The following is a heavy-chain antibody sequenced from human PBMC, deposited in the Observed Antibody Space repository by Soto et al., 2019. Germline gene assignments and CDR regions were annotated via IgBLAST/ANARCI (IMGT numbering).Heavy chain of an antibody. CDR2: IYYSGST. D-gene: IGHD4-4*01. Sequence: SETLSLTCTVSGGSISSYYWSWIRQPPGKGLEWIGYIYYSGSTNYNPSLKSRVTISVDTSKNQFSLKLSSVTAADTAVYYCAGTTVDYYYYYLDVWGKGTSLTVSS. V-gene: IGHV4-59*08. CDR1: GGSISSYY. J-gene: IGHJ6*03. CDR3: AGTTVDYYYYYLDV.